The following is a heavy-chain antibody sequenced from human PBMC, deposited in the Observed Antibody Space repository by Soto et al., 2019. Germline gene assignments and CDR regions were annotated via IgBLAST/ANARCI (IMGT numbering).Heavy chain of an antibody. CDR1: GGSFSGYY. D-gene: IGHD5-18*01. Sequence: SETLSLTCAVYGGSFSGYYWSWIRQPPGKGLEWIGEINHSGSTNYNPSLKSRVTISVDTSKNQFSLKLSSVTAADTAVYYCAREPTDTAMVTATMDVWGQGTTVTVSS. CDR3: AREPTDTAMVTATMDV. J-gene: IGHJ6*02. CDR2: INHSGST. V-gene: IGHV4-34*01.